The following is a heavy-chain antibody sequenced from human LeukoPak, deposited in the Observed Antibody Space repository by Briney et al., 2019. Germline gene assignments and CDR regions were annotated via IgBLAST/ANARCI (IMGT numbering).Heavy chain of an antibody. Sequence: PGGSLRLSCAASGFTFSSYSMNWVRQAPGKGLEWVSYISSSSSTIYYADSVKGRFTISRDNAKNSLYLQMNSLRDEDTAVYYCARGSGSYYNPNALGYWGQGTLVTVSS. CDR1: GFTFSSYS. J-gene: IGHJ4*02. CDR2: ISSSSSTI. V-gene: IGHV3-48*02. D-gene: IGHD3-10*01. CDR3: ARGSGSYYNPNALGY.